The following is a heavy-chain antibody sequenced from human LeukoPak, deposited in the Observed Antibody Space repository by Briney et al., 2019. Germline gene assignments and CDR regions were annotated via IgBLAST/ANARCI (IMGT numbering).Heavy chain of an antibody. J-gene: IGHJ6*03. D-gene: IGHD4-17*01. Sequence: GGSLRLSCAASGFTLSSYGMHWVRQAPGKGLEWVAFIRHDGNHKNCADSVKGRFTISRDNSKNTLSLQMNSLRAEDTAVYYCAKDKNDYGDYYYMDVWGKGTTVTVSS. CDR2: IRHDGNHK. V-gene: IGHV3-30*02. CDR3: AKDKNDYGDYYYMDV. CDR1: GFTLSSYG.